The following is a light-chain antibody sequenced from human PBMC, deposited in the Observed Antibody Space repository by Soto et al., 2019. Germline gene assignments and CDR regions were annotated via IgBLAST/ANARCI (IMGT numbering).Light chain of an antibody. Sequence: EIVLTQAPATLSLSPGERATLSCRASQSVSTYLAWYQQQPGRAPRLLIYDASTRDTGIPTRFSGSGSGTDFTLTLSSLEPEDFAVYYCQQRAGSSTFGQGTRLEIK. V-gene: IGKV3-11*01. CDR3: QQRAGSST. CDR2: DAS. CDR1: QSVSTY. J-gene: IGKJ5*01.